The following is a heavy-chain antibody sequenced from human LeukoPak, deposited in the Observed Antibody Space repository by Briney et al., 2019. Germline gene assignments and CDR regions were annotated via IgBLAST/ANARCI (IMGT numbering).Heavy chain of an antibody. J-gene: IGHJ3*02. CDR2: ISGNRRST. Sequence: GGSLRLSCTASGFTFSTYATHWVRQAPGKGLEYVSGISGNRRSTFYANSVKGRFTVSRDNSKDTLYLQMGSLRAEDMAVYYCTRDIGRLRGDAFDIWGQGTMVTVSS. CDR1: GFTFSTYA. V-gene: IGHV3-64*01. CDR3: TRDIGRLRGDAFDI. D-gene: IGHD2-15*01.